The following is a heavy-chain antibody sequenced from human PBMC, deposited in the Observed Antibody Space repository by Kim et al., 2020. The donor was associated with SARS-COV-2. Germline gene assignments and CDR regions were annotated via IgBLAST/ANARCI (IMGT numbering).Heavy chain of an antibody. Sequence: GGSLRLSCAASGFTFSNAWMSWVRQAPGKGLEWVGRIKSKTDGGTTDYAAPVKGRFTISRDDSKNTLYLQMNSLKTEDTAVYYCTTDVSLRIVVVTAMSPGAFDIWGQGTMVTVSS. CDR2: IKSKTDGGTT. D-gene: IGHD2-21*02. J-gene: IGHJ3*02. V-gene: IGHV3-15*01. CDR3: TTDVSLRIVVVTAMSPGAFDI. CDR1: GFTFSNAW.